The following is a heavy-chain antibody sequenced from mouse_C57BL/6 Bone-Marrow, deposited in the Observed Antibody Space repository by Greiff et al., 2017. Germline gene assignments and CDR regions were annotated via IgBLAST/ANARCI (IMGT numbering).Heavy chain of an antibody. CDR1: GFTFSSYA. Sequence: EVQVVESGGGLVKPGGSLKLSCAASGFTFSSYAMSWVRQTPEKRLEWVATISDGGSYTDYPDKVKGRFTISRDNATNNLYLQMSHLKSEDTAMYYCARVGFTTVGIDYWGQGTTLTVSS. CDR2: ISDGGSYT. V-gene: IGHV5-4*01. CDR3: ARVGFTTVGIDY. J-gene: IGHJ2*01. D-gene: IGHD1-1*01.